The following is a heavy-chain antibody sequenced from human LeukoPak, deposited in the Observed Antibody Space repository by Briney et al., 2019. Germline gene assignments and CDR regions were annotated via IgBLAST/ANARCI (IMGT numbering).Heavy chain of an antibody. D-gene: IGHD3-22*01. CDR1: GFTFSSYS. CDR3: ARDGRYYDSSGYTHY. V-gene: IGHV3-7*03. CDR2: IKQDGSEK. Sequence: PGGSLRLSCAASGFTFSSYSMNWVRQAPGKGLEWVANIKQDGSEKYYVDSVKGRFTNSRDNAKNSLYLQMNSLRAEDTAVYYCARDGRYYDSSGYTHYWGQGTLVTVSS. J-gene: IGHJ4*02.